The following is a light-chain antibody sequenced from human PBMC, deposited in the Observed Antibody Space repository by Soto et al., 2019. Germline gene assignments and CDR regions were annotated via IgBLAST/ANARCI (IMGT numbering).Light chain of an antibody. V-gene: IGKV2-28*01. CDR2: LGS. Sequence: DIVMTQSPLSLPVTPGEPASISCRSSQSLLHSNGYNYLDWYLQRPGQPPQLLIYLGSYRASGVPDRFSGSGSGTDFTLKISRVEAEDVGVYYCMQALQTPRTFGQGTKVEIK. J-gene: IGKJ1*01. CDR3: MQALQTPRT. CDR1: QSLLHSNGYNY.